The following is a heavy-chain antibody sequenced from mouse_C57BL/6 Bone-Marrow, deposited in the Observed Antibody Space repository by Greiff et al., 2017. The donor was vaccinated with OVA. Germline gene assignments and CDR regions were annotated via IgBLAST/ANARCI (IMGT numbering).Heavy chain of an antibody. J-gene: IGHJ3*01. Sequence: EVQVVESGGGLVQPGGSLKLSCAASGFTFSDYYMYWVRQTPEKRLEWVAYISNGGGSTYYPDTVKGRFTISRDNAKNTLYLQMSRLKSEDTAMYYCARGITTAYWGQGTLVTVSA. D-gene: IGHD2-4*01. CDR1: GFTFSDYY. CDR3: ARGITTAY. CDR2: ISNGGGST. V-gene: IGHV5-12*01.